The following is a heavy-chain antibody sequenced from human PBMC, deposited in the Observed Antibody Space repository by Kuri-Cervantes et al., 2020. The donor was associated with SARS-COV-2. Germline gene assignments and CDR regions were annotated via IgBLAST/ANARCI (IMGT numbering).Heavy chain of an antibody. Sequence: GESLKISCAASGFTISNAWMNWVRQAPGKGLVWVSRMNGDGSSITYADSVKGRFTISRDNAKSTLFLQMNSLRAEDTAVYFCTPLLAPLDYWGQGTWVTVDS. J-gene: IGHJ4*02. CDR1: GFTISNAW. CDR3: TPLLAPLDY. V-gene: IGHV3-74*01. CDR2: MNGDGSSI. D-gene: IGHD2-15*01.